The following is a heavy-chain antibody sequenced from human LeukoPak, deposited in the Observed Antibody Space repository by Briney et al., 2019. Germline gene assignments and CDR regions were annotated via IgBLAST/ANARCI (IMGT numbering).Heavy chain of an antibody. Sequence: SETLSLTCTVSGYSISSGYYWGWIRQPPGKGLEWIGSIYHSGSTYYNPSLKSRVTISVDTSKNQFSLKLSSVTAADTAVYYCAKDFLGCGGDCYAVTFDYWGQGTLVTVSS. J-gene: IGHJ4*02. D-gene: IGHD2-21*02. CDR1: GYSISSGYY. CDR2: IYHSGST. V-gene: IGHV4-38-2*02. CDR3: AKDFLGCGGDCYAVTFDY.